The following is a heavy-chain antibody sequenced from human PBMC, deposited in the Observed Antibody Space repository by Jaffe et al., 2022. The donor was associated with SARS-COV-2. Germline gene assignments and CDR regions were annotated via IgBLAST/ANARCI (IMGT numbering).Heavy chain of an antibody. D-gene: IGHD6-13*01. V-gene: IGHV3-11*06. CDR2: ISSSSSYT. Sequence: QVQLVESGGGLVKPGGSLRLSCAASGFTFSDYYMSWIRQAPGKGLEWVSYISSSSSYTNYADSVKGRFTISRDNAKNSLYLQMNSLRAEDTAVYYCARDWVAAAGPHWFDPWGQGTLVTVSS. CDR1: GFTFSDYY. CDR3: ARDWVAAAGPHWFDP. J-gene: IGHJ5*02.